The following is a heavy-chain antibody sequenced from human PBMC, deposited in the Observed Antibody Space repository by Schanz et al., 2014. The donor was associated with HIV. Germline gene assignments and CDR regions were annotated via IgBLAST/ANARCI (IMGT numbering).Heavy chain of an antibody. Sequence: EQLVESGGGVVQPGRSLRLSCVASGFNFNSYGMHWVRQAPGKGLEWVAVTSYDGTKKHYADSVKGRFTISRDNSKNSLYLQMNSLRAEDTAVYYCARDYHWNWFDPWGQGTLVTVSS. V-gene: IGHV3-30*03. CDR2: TSYDGTKK. D-gene: IGHD1-20*01. CDR3: ARDYHWNWFDP. J-gene: IGHJ5*02. CDR1: GFNFNSYG.